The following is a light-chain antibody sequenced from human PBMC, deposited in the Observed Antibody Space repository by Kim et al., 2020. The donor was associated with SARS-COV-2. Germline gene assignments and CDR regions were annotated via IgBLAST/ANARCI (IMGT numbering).Light chain of an antibody. J-gene: IGKJ1*01. CDR2: KAS. V-gene: IGKV1-5*03. CDR3: QQYHSYSRT. Sequence: ASVGDRVTSTCRASQSISSWLAWYQQKPGKAPKLLIYKASSLESGVPSSFSGSGSGTEFTLTISSLQPDDFATYYCQQYHSYSRTFGQGTKVDIK. CDR1: QSISSW.